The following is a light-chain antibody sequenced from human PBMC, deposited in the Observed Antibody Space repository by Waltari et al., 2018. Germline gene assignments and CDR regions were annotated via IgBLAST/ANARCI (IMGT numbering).Light chain of an antibody. J-gene: IGLJ3*02. Sequence: SVLTQPPSVSAAPGQKVTISCAGSRSTIGNNYVSWYQQLPGTAPKLLIYENSKRPSGIPDRFSGSKSGTSATLGITGLQTGDEADYYCGTWDSSLGTFWVFGGGTKLTVL. CDR3: GTWDSSLGTFWV. V-gene: IGLV1-51*02. CDR2: ENS. CDR1: RSTIGNNY.